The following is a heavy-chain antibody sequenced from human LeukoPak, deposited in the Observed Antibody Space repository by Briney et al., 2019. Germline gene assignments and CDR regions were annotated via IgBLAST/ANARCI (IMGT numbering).Heavy chain of an antibody. CDR1: GFTFSSYA. V-gene: IGHV3-30-3*01. D-gene: IGHD3-22*01. J-gene: IGHJ4*02. CDR3: ARDGYYYDSSGYDY. Sequence: GGSLRLSCAASGFTFSSYAMHWDRQAPGKGLEWVAVISYDGSNKYYADSVKGRFTISRDNSKNTLYLQMNSLSAEDTAVYYCARDGYYYDSSGYDYWGQGTLVTVSS. CDR2: ISYDGSNK.